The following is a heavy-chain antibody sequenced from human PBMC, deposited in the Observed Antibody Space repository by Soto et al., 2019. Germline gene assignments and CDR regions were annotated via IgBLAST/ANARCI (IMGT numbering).Heavy chain of an antibody. CDR1: GFTFDDYA. Sequence: PGGSLRLSCAASGFTFDDYAMHWVRQAPGKGLEWVSGISWNSGSIGYADSVKGRFTISRDNAKNSLYLQMNSLRAEDTALYYCAKDREGYCTNGVCSLAFDIWGQGTMVTVSS. CDR2: ISWNSGSI. V-gene: IGHV3-9*01. J-gene: IGHJ3*02. D-gene: IGHD2-8*01. CDR3: AKDREGYCTNGVCSLAFDI.